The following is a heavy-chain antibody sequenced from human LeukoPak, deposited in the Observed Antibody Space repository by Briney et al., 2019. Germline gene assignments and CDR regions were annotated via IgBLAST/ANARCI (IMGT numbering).Heavy chain of an antibody. J-gene: IGHJ6*02. V-gene: IGHV3-30*18. CDR3: AKRPNPDIAVVPAGYVPPKILNYYGMDV. CDR1: GFTFSSYG. D-gene: IGHD2-2*01. Sequence: PGGSLRLSCAASGFTFSSYGMHWVRQAPGKGLEWVAVISYDGSNKYYADSVKGRFTISRDNSKNTLYPQMNSLRAEDTAVYYCAKRPNPDIAVVPAGYVPPKILNYYGMDVWGQGTTVTVSS. CDR2: ISYDGSNK.